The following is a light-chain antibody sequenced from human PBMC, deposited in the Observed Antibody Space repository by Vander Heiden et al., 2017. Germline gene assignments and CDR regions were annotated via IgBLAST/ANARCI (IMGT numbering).Light chain of an antibody. CDR2: GNS. V-gene: IGLV1-40*01. CDR3: QSYDSSLSVV. Sequence: QSVLTQPPSVSGAPGQRVTISCTGSSSNIGAGYDVHWYQQLPGTPTKLLIYGNSNRPSGVPDRFSGSKSGTSASLAITGLQAEDEADYYCQSYDSSLSVVFGGGTKLTVL. J-gene: IGLJ2*01. CDR1: SSNIGAGYD.